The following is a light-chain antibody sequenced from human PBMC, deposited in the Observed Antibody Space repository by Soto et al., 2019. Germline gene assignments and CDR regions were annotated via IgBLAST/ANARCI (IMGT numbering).Light chain of an antibody. CDR3: STYTSSSTLEGV. CDR1: SSDVGGYNY. CDR2: EVS. J-gene: IGLJ1*01. V-gene: IGLV2-14*01. Sequence: QSVLTQPASVSGSPGQSITISCTGTSSDVGGYNYVSWYQQHQGKAPKLMIYEVSNRPSGVSNRFSGSKSGNTASLTISGLQAEDEADYYCSTYTSSSTLEGVFGTGTKVTVL.